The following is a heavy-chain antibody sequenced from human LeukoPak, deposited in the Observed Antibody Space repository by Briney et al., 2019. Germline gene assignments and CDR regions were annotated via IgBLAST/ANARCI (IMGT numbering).Heavy chain of an antibody. D-gene: IGHD6-25*01. CDR1: GYTFTGYY. J-gene: IGHJ4*02. V-gene: IGHV1-18*04. Sequence: ASVKVSCKASGYTFTGYYMHWVRQAPGQGLEWMGWISAYNGNTNYAQKLQGRVTMTTDTSTSTAYMELRSLRSDDTAVYYCAREAPPKQAVDYWGQGTLVTVSS. CDR3: AREAPPKQAVDY. CDR2: ISAYNGNT.